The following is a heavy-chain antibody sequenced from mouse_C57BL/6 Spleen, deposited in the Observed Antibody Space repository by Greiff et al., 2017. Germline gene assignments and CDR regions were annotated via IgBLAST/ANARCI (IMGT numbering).Heavy chain of an antibody. V-gene: IGHV5-15*01. CDR2: ISNLAYSI. J-gene: IGHJ4*01. CDR3: ARHSSSFYAMDY. Sequence: EVQRVESGGGLVQPGGSLKLSCAASGFTFSDYGMAWVRQAPRKGPEWVAFISNLAYSIYYADTVTGRFTISRENAKNTLYLEMSSLRSEDTAMYYCARHSSSFYAMDYWGQGTSVTVSS. D-gene: IGHD1-1*01. CDR1: GFTFSDYG.